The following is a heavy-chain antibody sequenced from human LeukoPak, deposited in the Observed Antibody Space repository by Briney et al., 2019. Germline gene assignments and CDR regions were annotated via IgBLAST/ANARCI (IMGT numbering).Heavy chain of an antibody. CDR3: ARGRSSNGMDV. D-gene: IGHD3-10*01. J-gene: IGHJ6*02. CDR2: IKQDGSEK. CDR1: GFTFSSSW. Sequence: GGSLRLSCAASGFTFSSSWMSWVRQAPGKGLEWVANIKQDGSEKYHVDSVKGRFTISRDNAKNSLYLQMNSLRPEDTAVYYCARGRSSNGMDVWGQGTTVTVSS. V-gene: IGHV3-7*04.